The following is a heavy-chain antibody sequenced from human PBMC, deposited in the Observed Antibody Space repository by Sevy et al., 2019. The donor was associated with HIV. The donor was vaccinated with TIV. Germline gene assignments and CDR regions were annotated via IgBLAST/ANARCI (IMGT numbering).Heavy chain of an antibody. CDR2: INPKSGAR. V-gene: IGHV1-2*02. Sequence: ASVKVSCKASGYTFSDSGYYVHWVRQAPGQGLEWMGCINPKSGARNYAQKFQGRVTMTRDTSVSTANMELSRLTSDDTAVYYCARESYDFWTGPVDYDYGMDVWGQGTTVTVSS. D-gene: IGHD3-3*01. CDR3: ARESYDFWTGPVDYDYGMDV. CDR1: GYTFSDSGYY. J-gene: IGHJ6*02.